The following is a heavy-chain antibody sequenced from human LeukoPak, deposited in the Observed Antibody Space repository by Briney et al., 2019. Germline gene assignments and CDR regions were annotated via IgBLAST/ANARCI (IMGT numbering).Heavy chain of an antibody. J-gene: IGHJ4*02. CDR3: ARVQRRRYNWNDAGDY. V-gene: IGHV4-34*01. D-gene: IGHD1-1*01. CDR1: GGSFSGYY. Sequence: SETLSLPCAVYGGSFSGYYWSWIRQPPGKGLEWIGEINHSGSTNYNPSLKSRVTISVDTSKNQFSLKLSSVTAADTAVYYCARVQRRRYNWNDAGDYWGQGTLVTVSS. CDR2: INHSGST.